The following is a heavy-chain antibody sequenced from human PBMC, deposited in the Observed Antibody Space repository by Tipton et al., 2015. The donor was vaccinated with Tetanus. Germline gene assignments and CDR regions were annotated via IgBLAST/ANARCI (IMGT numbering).Heavy chain of an antibody. CDR1: GGPGSSGSYF. Sequence: TLSLTCTVSGGPGSSGSYFWSWIRQPPGKGLQWIGYIYYSGTTKYNPSLKSRVTISVDTSKNQFSLNLTSVTAADTATYYCARSQDEYKCGNSWGQGILVTVSS. CDR2: IYYSGTT. CDR3: ARSQDEYKCGNS. V-gene: IGHV4-61*01. D-gene: IGHD5-24*01. J-gene: IGHJ4*02.